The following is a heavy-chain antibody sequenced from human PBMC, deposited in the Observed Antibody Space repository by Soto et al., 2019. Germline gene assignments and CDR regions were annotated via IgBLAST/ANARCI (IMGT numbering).Heavy chain of an antibody. D-gene: IGHD2-2*01. V-gene: IGHV3-7*01. CDR2: IKQDGSEK. CDR1: GFTFSSYW. Sequence: EVQLVESGGGLVQPGGSLRLSCAASGFTFSSYWMSWVRQAPGKGLEWVANIKQDGSEKYYVDSVKGRFTISRDNAKNSLYLKMNSLRAEDTAVYYCARESSTSCFDYWGQGTLVTVSS. J-gene: IGHJ4*02. CDR3: ARESSTSCFDY.